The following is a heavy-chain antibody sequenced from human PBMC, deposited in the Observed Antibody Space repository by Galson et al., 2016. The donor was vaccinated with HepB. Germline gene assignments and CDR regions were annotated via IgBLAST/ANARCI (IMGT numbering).Heavy chain of an antibody. V-gene: IGHV3-33*01. D-gene: IGHD4-23*01. CDR1: GFTFSTYG. J-gene: IGHJ5*02. CDR2: IWYDGINK. Sequence: SLRLSCAASGFTFSTYGMHWVRQAPGKGLEWVAVIWYDGINKYYADSVKGRFTISRDNSKHTLYLQMNSLRVEDTAVYYCGRDHSVVLTTAYNWFDPWGQGTLVTVSS. CDR3: GRDHSVVLTTAYNWFDP.